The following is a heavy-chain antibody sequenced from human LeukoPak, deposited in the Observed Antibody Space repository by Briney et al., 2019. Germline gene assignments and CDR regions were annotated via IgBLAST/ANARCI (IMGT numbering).Heavy chain of an antibody. CDR1: GCTFTDYY. Sequence: ASVKVSCKVSGCTFTDYYMHWVQQAPGKGLEWMGLVDPEDGETIYAEKFQGRVTITADTSTDTAYMELSSLRSEDTAVYYCAALYSGSQLPGNYWGQGTLVTVSS. CDR2: VDPEDGET. J-gene: IGHJ4*02. CDR3: AALYSGSQLPGNY. D-gene: IGHD1-26*01. V-gene: IGHV1-69-2*01.